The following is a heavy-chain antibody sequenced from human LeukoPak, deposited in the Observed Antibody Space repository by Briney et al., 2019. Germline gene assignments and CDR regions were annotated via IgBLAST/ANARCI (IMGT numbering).Heavy chain of an antibody. CDR3: ARERDLDY. CDR1: RFTFSSYA. J-gene: IGHJ4*02. CDR2: ISSSSSYI. V-gene: IGHV3-21*01. Sequence: PGGSLRLSCAASRFTFSSYAMSWVRQAPGKGLEWVSSISSSSSYIYYADSVKGRSTISRDNAKNSLYLQMNSLRAEDTAVYYCARERDLDYWGQGTLVTVSS.